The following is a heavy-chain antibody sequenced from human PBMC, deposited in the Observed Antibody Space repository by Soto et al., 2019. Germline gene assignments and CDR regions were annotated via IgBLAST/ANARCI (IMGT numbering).Heavy chain of an antibody. CDR1: EGTFSSYA. V-gene: IGHV1-69*13. CDR2: IIPIFGTA. D-gene: IGHD6-13*01. J-gene: IGHJ6*02. Sequence: SVKVSCKASEGTFSSYAISWVRQAPGQGLEWMGGIIPIFGTANYAQKFQGRVTITADESTSTAYMELSSLRSEDTAVYYCASQPGIAAAGTPPYYYYGMDVWGQGTTVTVSS. CDR3: ASQPGIAAAGTPPYYYYGMDV.